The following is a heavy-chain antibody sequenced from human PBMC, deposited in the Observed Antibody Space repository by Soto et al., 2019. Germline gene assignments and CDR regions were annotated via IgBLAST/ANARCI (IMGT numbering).Heavy chain of an antibody. CDR2: VSSDGSFT. J-gene: IGHJ4*02. V-gene: IGHV3-74*01. CDR3: AREGDMGSSAFDC. CDR1: GFTFSKYW. D-gene: IGHD3-10*01. Sequence: VQLVESGGGLVQPGGSLRLSCAASGFTFSKYWMHWVRQAPGKGLVWVARVSSDGSFTYYADSVKGRFPISRDNAQNTLYLQMSTLRPDDTAVYYCAREGDMGSSAFDCWGQGTLVTVSS.